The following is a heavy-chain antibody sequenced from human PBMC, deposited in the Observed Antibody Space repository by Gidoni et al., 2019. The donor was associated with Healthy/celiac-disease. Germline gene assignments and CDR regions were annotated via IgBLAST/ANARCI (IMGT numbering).Heavy chain of an antibody. D-gene: IGHD3-22*01. CDR2: IYYSGST. J-gene: IGHJ5*02. V-gene: IGHV4-59*01. CDR3: ARETHYYDKGNWFDP. CDR1: GGSISSYY. Sequence: QVQLQESGPGLVKPSETLSLTCPVSGGSISSYYWSWIRQPPGKGLEWIGYIYYSGSTNYNPSLKSRVTISVDTSKNQFSLKLSSVTAADTAVYYCARETHYYDKGNWFDPWGQGTLVTVSS.